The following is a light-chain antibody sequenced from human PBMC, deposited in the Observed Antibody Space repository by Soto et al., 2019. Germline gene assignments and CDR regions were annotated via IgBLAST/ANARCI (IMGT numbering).Light chain of an antibody. CDR1: SSNIGAGYD. CDR2: GNS. J-gene: IGLJ2*01. CDR3: QSYDSSLSGNVV. V-gene: IGLV1-40*01. Sequence: QSVLTQPPSVSGAPGQRVTISCTGSSSNIGAGYDVHWYQQLPGTAPNLLIYGNSNRPSGVPDRCSGSKSGTSASLAITGRQAEDEADYYCQSYDSSLSGNVVFGGGTKLTVL.